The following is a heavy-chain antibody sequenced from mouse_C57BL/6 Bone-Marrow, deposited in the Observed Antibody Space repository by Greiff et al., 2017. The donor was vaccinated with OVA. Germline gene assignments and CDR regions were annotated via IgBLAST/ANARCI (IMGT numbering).Heavy chain of an antibody. Sequence: EVQRVESGGGLVKPGGSLKLSCAASGFTFSSYTMSWVRQTPEKRLEWVATISGGGGNTYYPDSVKGRFTISRDNAKNTLYLQMSSLRSEDTALYYCARHGYGNYGTRYFDVWGTGTTVTVSS. V-gene: IGHV5-9*01. J-gene: IGHJ1*03. D-gene: IGHD2-10*02. CDR1: GFTFSSYT. CDR2: ISGGGGNT. CDR3: ARHGYGNYGTRYFDV.